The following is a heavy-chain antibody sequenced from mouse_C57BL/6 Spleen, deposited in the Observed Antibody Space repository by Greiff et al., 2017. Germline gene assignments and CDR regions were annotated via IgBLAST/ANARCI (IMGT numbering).Heavy chain of an antibody. CDR3: RIPYDYEAMDY. D-gene: IGHD6-5*01. V-gene: IGHV1-15*01. Sequence: VQLQQSGAELVRPGASVTLSCKASGYTFTDYDMHWVKQTPVHGLEWIGAIDPETGGTAYYQKFKGKAILTADKSSSTAYMELRSLTTEDSAVYYCRIPYDYEAMDYWGQGTSVTVSS. CDR2: IDPETGGT. J-gene: IGHJ4*01. CDR1: GYTFTDYD.